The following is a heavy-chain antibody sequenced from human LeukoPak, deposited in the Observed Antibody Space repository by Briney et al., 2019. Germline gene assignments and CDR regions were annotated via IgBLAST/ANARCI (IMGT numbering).Heavy chain of an antibody. V-gene: IGHV3-73*01. CDR2: IRSKANSYAT. CDR1: GFTFSGSA. J-gene: IGHJ4*02. Sequence: GGSLRLSCAASGFTFSGSAMHWVRQASGKGLEWVGRIRSKANSYATAYAASVKGRFTISRDDSKNTAYLQMNSLKTEDTAVYYCARPNSGSYYVLDYWGQGTLVTVSS. CDR3: ARPNSGSYYVLDY. D-gene: IGHD3-10*01.